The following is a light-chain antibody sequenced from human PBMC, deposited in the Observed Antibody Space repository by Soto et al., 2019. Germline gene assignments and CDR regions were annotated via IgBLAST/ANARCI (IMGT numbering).Light chain of an antibody. CDR1: SGHRSYS. CDR3: QTGGTGIHV. CDR2: LNSDGSH. V-gene: IGLV4-69*01. J-gene: IGLJ3*02. Sequence: QLVLTQSPSASASLGASVKLTCTLSSGHRSYSIAWPQQQPEKGPRYLMKLNSDGSHSKGDGIPDRFSGSSSGAARYLTYCSLHSEDEADYCCQTGGTGIHVFGGGTKLTVL.